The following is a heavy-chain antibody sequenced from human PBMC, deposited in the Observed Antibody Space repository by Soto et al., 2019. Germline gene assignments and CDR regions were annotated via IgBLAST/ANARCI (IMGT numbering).Heavy chain of an antibody. D-gene: IGHD6-13*01. CDR1: GFTFSRYG. J-gene: IGHJ4*02. V-gene: IGHV3-30*03. CDR3: GAGQYFSDY. Sequence: QVQLVESGGGVVQPGRSLRLSCAASGFTFSRYGMHWVRQAPGKGLEWVALISYDGSDKYYADSVKGRFTISRDNSKNTLYLQMNSLRVADTAVYYCGAGQYFSDYWGQGTLVTVSS. CDR2: ISYDGSDK.